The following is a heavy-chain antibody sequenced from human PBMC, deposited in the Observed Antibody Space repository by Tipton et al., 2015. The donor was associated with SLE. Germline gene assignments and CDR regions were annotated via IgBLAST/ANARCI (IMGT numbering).Heavy chain of an antibody. D-gene: IGHD3-16*01. Sequence: RSLRLSCAASGFTITNYPIHWVRQAPGKGLEWVAVVSFDGSYKSYIDSVKGRFTISRDNSKNTLYLQMNSLRTEDTALYYCARGGDAARGGGESLWGQGTLVVVSS. J-gene: IGHJ4*02. CDR2: VSFDGSYK. CDR1: GFTITNYP. V-gene: IGHV3-30*04. CDR3: ARGGDAARGGGESL.